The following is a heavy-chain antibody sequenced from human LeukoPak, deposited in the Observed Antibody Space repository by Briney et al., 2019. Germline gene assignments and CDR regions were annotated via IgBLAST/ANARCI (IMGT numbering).Heavy chain of an antibody. Sequence: SVKVSCKASGGTFSSYSISWVRQAPGQGLEWMGGIIPIFDTADYAQKFQGRVTITADESTSTAYMELSSLRSEDTAVFYCARISLGAIWGYYYGMDVWSQGTTVTVSS. CDR1: GGTFSSYS. J-gene: IGHJ6*02. CDR3: ARISLGAIWGYYYGMDV. CDR2: IIPIFDTA. V-gene: IGHV1-69*13. D-gene: IGHD1-26*01.